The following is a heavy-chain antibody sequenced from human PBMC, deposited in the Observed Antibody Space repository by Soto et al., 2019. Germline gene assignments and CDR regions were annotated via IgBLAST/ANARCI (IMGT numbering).Heavy chain of an antibody. J-gene: IGHJ1*01. Sequence: SGTPFLPCTLFGASITRGGFSWSWIRQHPGKGLEWIGYIYYSGSTYYNPSLQSRVTISVDTSKNQFSLKLSSVTAADTAVYYCTRSIQHWGQGTLVTVSS. CDR1: GASITRGGFS. CDR2: IYYSGST. V-gene: IGHV4-31*03. CDR3: TRSIQH.